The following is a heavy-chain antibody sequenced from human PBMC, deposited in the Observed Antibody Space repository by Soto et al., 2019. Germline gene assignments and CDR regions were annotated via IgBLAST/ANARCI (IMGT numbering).Heavy chain of an antibody. CDR1: GLTFSRYT. CDR2: ISYDGNNK. V-gene: IGHV3-30-3*01. CDR3: GRFRSERPFDY. J-gene: IGHJ4*02. Sequence: QVQLVESGGGVVQPGRSLRLSCAASGLTFSRYTMHWVRQAPGKGLEWVAVISYDGNNKYYADSVKGRFTISRDNSKNTLSLQMNSLRPEDTAVDDCGRFRSERPFDYWGQGTLVTVSS.